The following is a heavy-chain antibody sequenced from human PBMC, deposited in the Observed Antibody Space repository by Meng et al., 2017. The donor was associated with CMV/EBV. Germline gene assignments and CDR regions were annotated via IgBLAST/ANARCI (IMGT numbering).Heavy chain of an antibody. CDR3: ARTPHDFWSGYYFDY. J-gene: IGHJ4*02. Sequence: SLKISCAASGFTFDDYAMHWVRQAPGKGLEWVSGISWNSGSIGYADSVKGRFTISRDNAKNSLYLQMNSLRAEDTAVYYCARTPHDFWSGYYFDYWGQGTLVTVSS. D-gene: IGHD3-3*01. CDR2: ISWNSGSI. CDR1: GFTFDDYA. V-gene: IGHV3-9*01.